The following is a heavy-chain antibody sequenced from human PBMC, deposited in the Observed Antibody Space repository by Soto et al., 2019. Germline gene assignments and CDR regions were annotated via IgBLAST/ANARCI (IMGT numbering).Heavy chain of an antibody. J-gene: IGHJ4*02. Sequence: SETLSLTCAVYGGSFSGYCWSWIRQPPGKGLEWIGEINHRGSTNYNPSLKSRVTISVDTSKNQFSLKLSSVTAEDTAVYYCARALAARLRGFIDYWGQGTLVTVSS. D-gene: IGHD6-6*01. CDR2: INHRGST. V-gene: IGHV4-34*01. CDR3: ARALAARLRGFIDY. CDR1: GGSFSGYC.